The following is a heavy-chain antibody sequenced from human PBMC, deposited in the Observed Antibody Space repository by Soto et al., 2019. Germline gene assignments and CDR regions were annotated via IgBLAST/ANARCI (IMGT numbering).Heavy chain of an antibody. Sequence: EVQLVESGGALVQPGGSLRLSCAASGFSFSNYDMNWVRQTPVKGLEWVSYISSGSSTIYYADSVKGRFTVSRDNAKNSLYLEMNSLRAEDTAVYYCASTRRSSGDIWGQGTMVTVSS. V-gene: IGHV3-48*01. CDR3: ASTRRSSGDI. J-gene: IGHJ3*02. D-gene: IGHD6-19*01. CDR2: ISSGSSTI. CDR1: GFSFSNYD.